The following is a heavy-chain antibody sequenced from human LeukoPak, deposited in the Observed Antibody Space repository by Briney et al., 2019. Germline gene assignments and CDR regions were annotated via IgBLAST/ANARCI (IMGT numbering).Heavy chain of an antibody. CDR1: GYTFTGYY. D-gene: IGHD2-2*01. CDR3: ARDESCSSTSCYGAFDI. Sequence: ASVKVSCKASGYTFTGYYMHWVRQAPGQGIEWMGWINPNSGGTNYAQKFQGRVTMTRDTSISTAYMELSRLRSDDTAVYYCARDESCSSTSCYGAFDIWGQGTTVTISS. J-gene: IGHJ3*02. V-gene: IGHV1-2*02. CDR2: INPNSGGT.